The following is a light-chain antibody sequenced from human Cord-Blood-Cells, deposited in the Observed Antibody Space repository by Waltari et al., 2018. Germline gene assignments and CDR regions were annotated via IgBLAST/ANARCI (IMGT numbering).Light chain of an antibody. J-gene: IGLJ3*02. CDR1: SSDVGGYNY. Sequence: QSALTQPPSASGSPGQSVTISCTGTSSDVGGYNYVSWYQQHPGKAPKRMIYEVSKRPSGVPDRFSGSKSGNTASLTVSGLQAEDEADYYCSSYAGSNNSVFGGGTKLTVL. CDR3: SSYAGSNNSV. V-gene: IGLV2-8*01. CDR2: EVS.